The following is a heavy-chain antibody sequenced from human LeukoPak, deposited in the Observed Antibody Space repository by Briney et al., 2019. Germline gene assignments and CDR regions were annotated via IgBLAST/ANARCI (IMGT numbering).Heavy chain of an antibody. J-gene: IGHJ4*02. V-gene: IGHV3-23*01. Sequence: PGGSLRLSCAASGFTFSSYAMSWVRQAPGKGLEWVLSISGSGGSTFYADSVKGRFTISRDNSKNTLYLQMNSLRVEDTAVYYCAKRPGYYESSGYYFDYWGQGTLVTVSS. CDR2: ISGSGGST. D-gene: IGHD3-22*01. CDR3: AKRPGYYESSGYYFDY. CDR1: GFTFSSYA.